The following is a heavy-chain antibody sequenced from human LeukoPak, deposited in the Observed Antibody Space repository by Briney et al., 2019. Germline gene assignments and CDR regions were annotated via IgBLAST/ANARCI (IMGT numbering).Heavy chain of an antibody. Sequence: PGGSLRLSCVDSTFSFNKFWMSWVRQAPGKGLEWLANINEDGSQKYYVASLKGRFTISRDNAKNSLYLQINSLRAEDTAVYYCARGLATAAAYWGQGTLVIISS. CDR3: ARGLATAAAY. CDR1: TFSFNKFW. CDR2: INEDGSQK. J-gene: IGHJ4*02. V-gene: IGHV3-7*01. D-gene: IGHD6-13*01.